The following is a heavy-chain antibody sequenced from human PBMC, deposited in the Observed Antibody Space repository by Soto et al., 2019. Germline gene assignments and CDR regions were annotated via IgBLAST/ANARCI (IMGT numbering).Heavy chain of an antibody. CDR2: INHSGST. J-gene: IGHJ6*03. Sequence: SETLSLTCAVYGGSFSGYYWSWIRQPPGKGLEWIGEINHSGSTNYNPSLKSRVTISVDTSKNQFSLKLSSVTAADTAVYYCARSRTTVTTFYMDVWGKGTTVTVSS. CDR3: ARSRTTVTTFYMDV. V-gene: IGHV4-34*01. CDR1: GGSFSGYY. D-gene: IGHD4-17*01.